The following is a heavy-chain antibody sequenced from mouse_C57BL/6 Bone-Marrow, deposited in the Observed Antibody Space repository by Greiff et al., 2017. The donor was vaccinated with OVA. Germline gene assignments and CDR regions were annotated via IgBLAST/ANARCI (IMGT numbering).Heavy chain of an antibody. CDR2: IYPRSGNT. CDR1: GYTFTSSG. D-gene: IGHD1-1*01. J-gene: IGHJ3*01. V-gene: IGHV1-81*01. CDR3: AIYYYGSSCPWFAY. Sequence: VQLQQSGAELARPGASVKLSCKASGYTFTSSGISWVKQRTGQGLEWIGEIYPRSGNTYYNEKFKGKATLTADKSSSTAYMKLRSLTSEDSAVYFCAIYYYGSSCPWFAYWGQGTLVTVSA.